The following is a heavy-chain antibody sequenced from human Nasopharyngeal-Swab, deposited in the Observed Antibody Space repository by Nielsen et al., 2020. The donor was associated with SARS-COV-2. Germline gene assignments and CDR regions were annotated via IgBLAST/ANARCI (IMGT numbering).Heavy chain of an antibody. Sequence: GESLKISCAASGFTFSSYSMNWVRQAPGKGLEWVSSISSSSSYIYYADSVKGRFTISRDNSKNTLYLQMNSLRAEDTAVYYCAKAYSSSWEIPYYYYGMDVWGQGTTVTVSS. J-gene: IGHJ6*02. V-gene: IGHV3-21*01. CDR2: ISSSSSYI. D-gene: IGHD6-13*01. CDR3: AKAYSSSWEIPYYYYGMDV. CDR1: GFTFSSYS.